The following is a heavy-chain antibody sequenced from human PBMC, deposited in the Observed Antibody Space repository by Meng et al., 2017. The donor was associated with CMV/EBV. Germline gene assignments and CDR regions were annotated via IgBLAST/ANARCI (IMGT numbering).Heavy chain of an antibody. Sequence: LSLTCAASGFTFSSYAMHWVRQAPGKGLEWVAVISYDGSNKYYADSVKGRFTISRDNSKNTLYLQMNSLRAEDTAVYYCARDPPSAWDIVVVVAAPTYGMDVWGQGTTVTVSS. CDR3: ARDPPSAWDIVVVVAAPTYGMDV. CDR1: GFTFSSYA. V-gene: IGHV3-30*04. D-gene: IGHD2-15*01. CDR2: ISYDGSNK. J-gene: IGHJ6*02.